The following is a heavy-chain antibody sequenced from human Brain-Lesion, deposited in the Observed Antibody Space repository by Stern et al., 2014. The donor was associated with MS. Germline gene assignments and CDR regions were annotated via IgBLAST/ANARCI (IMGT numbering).Heavy chain of an antibody. CDR2: IKEDGSEQ. J-gene: IGHJ6*02. V-gene: IGHV3-7*01. Sequence: EVQLVQSGGVLVQPGGSLKLSCAASGFTFSRYWMTWVRQAPGKGLEWVANIKEDGSEQCYVDSGKGRFTMSRDNAKNSLYLQMNSLRAEDTAVYYCARRVLVAMGGYPKTLDVWGRGTTVTVSS. D-gene: IGHD2-2*01. CDR3: ARRVLVAMGGYPKTLDV. CDR1: GFTFSRYW.